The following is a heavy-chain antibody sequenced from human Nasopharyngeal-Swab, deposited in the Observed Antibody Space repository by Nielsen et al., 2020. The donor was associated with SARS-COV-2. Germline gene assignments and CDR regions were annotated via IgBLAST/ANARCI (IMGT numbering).Heavy chain of an antibody. J-gene: IGHJ4*02. CDR2: FFYSGTP. CDR1: GGSIKSYY. D-gene: IGHD6-19*01. Sequence: SETLSLTCTVSGGSIKSYYWSWVRQPPGKGLEWIGNFFYSGTPNYNPFLKSRVTISVDAPGNQFSLRLNSVTSADTAMYYCARDSSGWHYWGQGTLVTVSS. V-gene: IGHV4-59*01. CDR3: ARDSSGWHY.